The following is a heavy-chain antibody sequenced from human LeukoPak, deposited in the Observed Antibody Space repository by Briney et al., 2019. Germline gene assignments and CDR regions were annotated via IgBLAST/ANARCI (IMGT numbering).Heavy chain of an antibody. J-gene: IGHJ6*03. CDR1: GFTFSSYS. V-gene: IGHV3-48*01. Sequence: QTGGSLRLSCAASGFTFSSYSMNWVRQAPGKGLEWVSYISSSSSTIYYADSVKGRFTISRDNAKNSLYLQMNSLRAADTAVYYCARGSVGSYRYYYYYMDVWGKGATVTVSS. CDR2: ISSSSSTI. D-gene: IGHD3-16*02. CDR3: ARGSVGSYRYYYYYMDV.